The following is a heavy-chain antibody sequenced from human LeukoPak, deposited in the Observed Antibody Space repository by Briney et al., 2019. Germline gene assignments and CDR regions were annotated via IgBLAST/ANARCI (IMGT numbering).Heavy chain of an antibody. CDR1: GYTFTSYD. CDR3: ARGVIGYCSSTSCYKPTVGYYYYMDV. Sequence: ASVEVSCKASGYTFTSYDINWVRQATGQGLEWMGWMNPNSGNTGFAQKFQGRVTMTRNTSISTAYMELSSLRSEDTAVYYCARGVIGYCSSTSCYKPTVGYYYYMDVWGKGTTVTVSS. CDR2: MNPNSGNT. D-gene: IGHD2-2*02. J-gene: IGHJ6*03. V-gene: IGHV1-8*01.